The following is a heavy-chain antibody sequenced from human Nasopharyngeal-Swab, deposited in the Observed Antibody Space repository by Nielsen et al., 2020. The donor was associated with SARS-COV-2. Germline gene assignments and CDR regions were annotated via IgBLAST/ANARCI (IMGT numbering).Heavy chain of an antibody. CDR1: GFTFSDSA. V-gene: IGHV3-73*01. CDR2: IRSKGNTYAT. J-gene: IGHJ4*02. CDR3: TRCGGGCYSGRDY. Sequence: GGSLRLSCAASGFTFSDSAIHWVRQASGKGLEWVCRIRSKGNTYATAYAASVKGRFIIFRDDPTNTAYLQMNSLKTEDTAVYYCTRCGGGCYSGRDYWGQGTLVTVSS. D-gene: IGHD2-15*01.